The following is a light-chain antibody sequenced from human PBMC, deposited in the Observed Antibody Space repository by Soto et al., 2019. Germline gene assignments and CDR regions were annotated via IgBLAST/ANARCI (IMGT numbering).Light chain of an antibody. V-gene: IGKV1-8*01. CDR1: QGISSY. CDR3: QQYYSYLPIT. J-gene: IGKJ5*01. Sequence: AIRMTQSPSSLSASTGDRVTITCRASQGISSYLAWYQQKPGKAPKLLIYAAPTLQSGVPSRFSGSGSGTDFTLTISCLQSEDFATYYCQQYYSYLPITFGQGTRLEIK. CDR2: AAP.